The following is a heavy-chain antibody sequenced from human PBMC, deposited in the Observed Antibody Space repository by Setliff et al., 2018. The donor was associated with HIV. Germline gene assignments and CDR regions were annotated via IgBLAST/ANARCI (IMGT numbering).Heavy chain of an antibody. J-gene: IGHJ4*02. CDR2: ISYTGST. CDR1: GGSINRSNYY. CDR3: ARQTWEYYDTLTGYYRSPKNFDS. Sequence: SETLSLTCTVPGGSINRSNYYWGWIRQPPGKGLEWIGTISYTGSTYYDPSLKSRVTISLDTSKNQFFLRLSSVTAPDTAIYYCARQTWEYYDTLTGYYRSPKNFDSWGQGTLVTVS. D-gene: IGHD3-9*01. V-gene: IGHV4-39*01.